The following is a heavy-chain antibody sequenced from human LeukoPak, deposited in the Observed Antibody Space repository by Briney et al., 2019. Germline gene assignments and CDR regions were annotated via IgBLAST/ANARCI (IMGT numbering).Heavy chain of an antibody. CDR1: GGSISSGGYY. Sequence: SETLSLTCTVSGGSISSGGYYWSWIRQHPGKGLEWIGYIYYSGSTYYNPSLKSRVTISVDTSKNQFSLKLSSVTAADTAVYYCARGSRGTYGMDVWGQGTTVTVSS. CDR2: IYYSGST. V-gene: IGHV4-31*03. J-gene: IGHJ6*02. D-gene: IGHD3-10*01. CDR3: ARGSRGTYGMDV.